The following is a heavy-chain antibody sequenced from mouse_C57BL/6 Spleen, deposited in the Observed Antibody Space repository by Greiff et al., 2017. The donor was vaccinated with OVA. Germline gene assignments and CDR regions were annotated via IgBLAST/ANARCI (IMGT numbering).Heavy chain of an antibody. Sequence: EVKLMESGPGLVKPSQSLSLTCSVTGYSITSGYYWNWIRQFPGNKLEWMGYISYDGSNNYNPSLKNRISITRDTSKNQFFLKLNSVTTEDTATYYCASPNYYGSSLDYWGQGTSVTVSS. V-gene: IGHV3-6*01. CDR2: ISYDGSN. CDR3: ASPNYYGSSLDY. CDR1: GYSITSGYY. J-gene: IGHJ4*01. D-gene: IGHD1-1*01.